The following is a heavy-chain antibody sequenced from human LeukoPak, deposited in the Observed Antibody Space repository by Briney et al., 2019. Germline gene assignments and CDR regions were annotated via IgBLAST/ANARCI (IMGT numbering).Heavy chain of an antibody. CDR2: INPNSGDT. V-gene: IGHV1-2*02. Sequence: GASVKVSCKASGYSFTGNYMHWVRQAPGQGLEWMGWINPNSGDTNFAQKLQGRVTMTTDTSTSTAYMELRSLRSDDTAVYYCARGEHSFDYWGQGTLVTVSS. J-gene: IGHJ4*02. CDR1: GYSFTGNY. D-gene: IGHD1-26*01. CDR3: ARGEHSFDY.